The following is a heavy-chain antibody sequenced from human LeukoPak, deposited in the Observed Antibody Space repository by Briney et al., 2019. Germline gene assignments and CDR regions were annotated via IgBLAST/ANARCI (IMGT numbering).Heavy chain of an antibody. D-gene: IGHD2-2*01. J-gene: IGHJ6*03. V-gene: IGHV4-30-2*01. CDR3: ARGYCSSTSCSRRGYYYYYMDV. Sequence: PSETLSLTCAVSGGSISSGGYSWSWIRQPPGKGLEWIGYIYHSGSTYYNPSLKSRVTISVDRSKNQFSLKLSSVTAADTAVYYCARGYCSSTSCSRRGYYYYYMDVWGKGTTVTVSS. CDR2: IYHSGST. CDR1: GGSISSGGYS.